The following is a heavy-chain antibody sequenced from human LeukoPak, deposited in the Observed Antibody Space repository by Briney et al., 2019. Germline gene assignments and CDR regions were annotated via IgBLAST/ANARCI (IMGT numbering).Heavy chain of an antibody. D-gene: IGHD3-9*01. CDR2: IYSSGST. Sequence: SETLSLTCTVSGYSISSGYYWGWIRQPPGKGLEWIGRIYSSGSTNYNPSLKSRVTISVDTSKNQFSLRLSSVTAADTAVYYCARARQNPYFEERRRGNWFDPWGQGTLVTVSS. CDR3: ARARQNPYFEERRRGNWFDP. CDR1: GYSISSGYY. J-gene: IGHJ5*02. V-gene: IGHV4-38-2*02.